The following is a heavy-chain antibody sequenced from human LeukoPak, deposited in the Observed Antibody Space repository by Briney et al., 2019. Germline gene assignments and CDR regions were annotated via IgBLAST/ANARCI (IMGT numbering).Heavy chain of an antibody. CDR2: INPNSGGT. D-gene: IGHD5-12*01. CDR3: ARRTGTLRAFDI. V-gene: IGHV1-2*02. J-gene: IGHJ3*02. CDR1: GYTFTGYY. Sequence: ASVKVSCKASGYTFTGYYMHWVRQAPGQGLEWMGWINPNSGGTNYAQKFQGRVTMTRDTSISTAYMELSRLRSDDTAVYYCARRTGTLRAFDIWGRGTMVTVSS.